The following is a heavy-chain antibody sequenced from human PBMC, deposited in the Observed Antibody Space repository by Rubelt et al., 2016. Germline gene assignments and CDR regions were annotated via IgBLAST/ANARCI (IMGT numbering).Heavy chain of an antibody. CDR3: ARSGQTSGYGAHYFAS. CDR2: IYYRGST. J-gene: IGHJ4*02. CDR1: GGSFSGYY. Sequence: QVQLQQWGAGLLKPSETLSLTCAVYGGSFSGYYWSWIRQPPGKGLEWIGSIYYRGSTYYNPSPKSRVTIYIDTSKNQVYLKLSFVTAADTAVYYCARSGQTSGYGAHYFASWGQGTLVTVSS. V-gene: IGHV4-34*01. D-gene: IGHD6-13*01.